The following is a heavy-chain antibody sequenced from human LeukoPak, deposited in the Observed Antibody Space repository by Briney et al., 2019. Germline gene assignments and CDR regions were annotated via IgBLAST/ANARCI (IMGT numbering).Heavy chain of an antibody. V-gene: IGHV4-4*08. CDR1: GGSISSYY. J-gene: IGHJ5*02. Sequence: SETLSLTCTVSGGSISSYYWSWIRQPPGKELEWIGYIYITGSTNYNPSLKSRITISVDTSSNQFSLKLSSVTAADTAEYYCARAGGPRGITGTANWFDPWGQGTLVTVSS. D-gene: IGHD1/OR15-1a*01. CDR3: ARAGGPRGITGTANWFDP. CDR2: IYITGST.